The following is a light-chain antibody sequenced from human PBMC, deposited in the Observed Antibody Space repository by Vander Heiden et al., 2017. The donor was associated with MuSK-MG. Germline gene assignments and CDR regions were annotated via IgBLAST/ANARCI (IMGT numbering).Light chain of an antibody. CDR3: QQSGNSPQVT. CDR1: QSVNSKF. Sequence: EFVLTQSPGTLSLSPGERATLSCRASQSVNSKFLAWYQQKPGQAPRLLVYGASRRATGNPDRFTGSEYGTDFTLTISRREPEDFALYYCQQSGNSPQVTFGHGTKVEVK. CDR2: GAS. V-gene: IGKV3-20*01. J-gene: IGKJ3*01.